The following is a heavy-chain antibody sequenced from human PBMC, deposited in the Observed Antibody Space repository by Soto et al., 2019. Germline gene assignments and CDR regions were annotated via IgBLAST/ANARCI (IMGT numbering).Heavy chain of an antibody. CDR3: ARTIGFYDESGGQSACFDP. Sequence: QVQLVQSGAVVKKPGSSVKVSCKASGGTFSSYAISCVRQAPGQGLEWMGGIIPIFGTANYAQKFQATVRITADESTNTASMELSRLTSENTATYSCARTIGFYDESGGQSACFDPWGQGTVLTVAS. CDR1: GGTFSSYA. CDR2: IIPIFGTA. J-gene: IGHJ5*02. V-gene: IGHV1-69*12. D-gene: IGHD2-15*01.